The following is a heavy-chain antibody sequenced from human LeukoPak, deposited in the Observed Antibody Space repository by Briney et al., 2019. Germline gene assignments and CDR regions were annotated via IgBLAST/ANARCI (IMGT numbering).Heavy chain of an antibody. J-gene: IGHJ4*02. D-gene: IGHD3-16*01. Sequence: GASVKVSCKASGGTFSSYAISWVRQAPGQGLEWMGGIIPIFGTANYAQKFQGRVTITADESTSTAYMELSSLRSEDTAVNYCARSSNDYVWGSYDYYFDYWGQGTLVTVSS. CDR3: ARSSNDYVWGSYDYYFDY. CDR1: GGTFSSYA. CDR2: IIPIFGTA. V-gene: IGHV1-69*13.